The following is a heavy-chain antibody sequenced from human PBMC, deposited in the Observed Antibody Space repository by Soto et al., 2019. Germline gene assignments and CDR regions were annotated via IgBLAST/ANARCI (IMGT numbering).Heavy chain of an antibody. J-gene: IGHJ6*02. V-gene: IGHV4-59*01. Sequence: SETLSLTCTISGSSISDYYWSWTRQPPGKGLEWIGYIYQSGSTNYNPSVKSRVTMSVDTSKNQFSLRLSSVTAADTAVYYCARDRRGYDYYYRYYYYGMDVWGQGTTVTVSS. D-gene: IGHD5-18*01. CDR3: ARDRRGYDYYYRYYYYGMDV. CDR1: GSSISDYY. CDR2: IYQSGST.